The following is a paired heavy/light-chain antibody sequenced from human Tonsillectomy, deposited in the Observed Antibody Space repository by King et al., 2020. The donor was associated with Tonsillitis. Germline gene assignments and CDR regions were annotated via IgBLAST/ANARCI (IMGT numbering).Light chain of an antibody. CDR1: SGHRNYI. J-gene: IGLJ3*02. Sequence: QPVLTQSSSASASLGSSVKLTCTLSSGHRNYIIAWQQQQPGQAPRYLMKLEGSGNYNKGSGVPDRFSGSSSGADRYLTISNLQSEDEADYYCETWDSNTWVFGGGTKLSVL. V-gene: IGLV4-60*03. CDR2: LEGSGNY. CDR3: ETWDSNTWV.
Heavy chain of an antibody. Sequence: EVQLVESGGGLLKPGGSLRVSCAASGFNFTNAWMSWVRQAPGKGLEWVGRIKSETDGGTIDYAAPVKGRFTISRDDSEDTLYLQMNSLKTEDTAVYYCTTVNDYGDYADYWGQGTLVTVSS. J-gene: IGHJ4*02. V-gene: IGHV3-15*01. D-gene: IGHD4-17*01. CDR2: IKSETDGGTI. CDR3: TTVNDYGDYADY. CDR1: GFNFTNAW.